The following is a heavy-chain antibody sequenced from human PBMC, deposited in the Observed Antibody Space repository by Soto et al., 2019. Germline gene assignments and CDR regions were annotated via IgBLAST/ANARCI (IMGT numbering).Heavy chain of an antibody. Sequence: SVKVSCKASGGTFSSYAISWVRQAPGQGLEWMGGIIPIFGTTNYAQKFQGRVTITADESTSTAYMELSSLRSEDTAVYYCARYYYDSSGYYRTYYFDYWGQGTLVTVSS. J-gene: IGHJ4*02. CDR3: ARYYYDSSGYYRTYYFDY. V-gene: IGHV1-69*13. CDR1: GGTFSSYA. CDR2: IIPIFGTT. D-gene: IGHD3-22*01.